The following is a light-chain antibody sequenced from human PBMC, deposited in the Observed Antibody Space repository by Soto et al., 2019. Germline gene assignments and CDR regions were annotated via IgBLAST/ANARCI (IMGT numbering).Light chain of an antibody. CDR1: SSDVGAYNY. J-gene: IGLJ2*01. CDR3: SSYTTSSTVV. Sequence: QSALTQPASVSGSPGQSITISCTGTSSDVGAYNYVSWYQQYPGKAPILMIFDVSNRPSGVSNRFSGSKSGNTASLTISGLQAEDEADYHCSSYTTSSTVVFGGGTKLTVL. CDR2: DVS. V-gene: IGLV2-14*01.